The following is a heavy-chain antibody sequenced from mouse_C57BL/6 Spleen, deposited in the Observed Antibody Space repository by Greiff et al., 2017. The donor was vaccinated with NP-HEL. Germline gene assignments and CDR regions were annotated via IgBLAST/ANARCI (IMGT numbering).Heavy chain of an antibody. CDR1: GYTFTDYY. J-gene: IGHJ2*01. V-gene: IGHV1-77*01. CDR2: IGPGSGST. Sequence: QVQLKQSVPELVKPGASVKISCKASGYTFTDYYINWVKQRPGQGLEWIGKIGPGSGSTYYTEKFKGKATLTADKSSSTAYLQLSSLTSEDSAVYFCARGEYYYGSRIDYWGQGTTLTVSS. CDR3: ARGEYYYGSRIDY. D-gene: IGHD1-1*01.